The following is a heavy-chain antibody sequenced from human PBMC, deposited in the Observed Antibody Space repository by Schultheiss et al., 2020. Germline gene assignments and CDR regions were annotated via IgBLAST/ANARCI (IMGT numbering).Heavy chain of an antibody. D-gene: IGHD4-11*01. V-gene: IGHV3-15*01. Sequence: GGSLRLSCAASGFTFSNAWMSWVRQAPGKGLEWVGRIKSKTDGGTTDYAAPVKGRFTISRDNSKNTLYLQMNSLRAEDTAVYYCAMRYSNYDYYGMDVWGQGTTVTVSS. CDR3: AMRYSNYDYYGMDV. CDR2: IKSKTDGGTT. CDR1: GFTFSNAW. J-gene: IGHJ6*02.